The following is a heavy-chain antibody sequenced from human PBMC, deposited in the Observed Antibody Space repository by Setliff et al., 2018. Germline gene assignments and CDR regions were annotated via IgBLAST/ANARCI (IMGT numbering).Heavy chain of an antibody. Sequence: ASVKVSCKASGYTFIGYYMHWVRRAPGQGLEWMGWINPNSGGTNYAQKFQGRVTMTRDTSISAAYMVLSRLRSDDTAVYYCARSINMDRNWFDPWGQGTLVTVSS. D-gene: IGHD3-10*01. CDR2: INPNSGGT. CDR1: GYTFIGYY. CDR3: ARSINMDRNWFDP. V-gene: IGHV1-2*02. J-gene: IGHJ5*02.